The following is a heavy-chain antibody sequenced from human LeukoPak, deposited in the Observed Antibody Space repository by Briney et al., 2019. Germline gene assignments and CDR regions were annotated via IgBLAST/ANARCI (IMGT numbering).Heavy chain of an antibody. V-gene: IGHV1-46*01. CDR3: ARVGQIQKRDAFDI. D-gene: IGHD1-26*01. CDR2: INPSGSST. J-gene: IGHJ3*02. CDR1: GYAFTRHY. Sequence: ASVKVSCKASGYAFTRHYMHWVRQAPGQGLEWMGLINPSGSSTIYAQKFQGRVTMTRDMSTSTDYMELSSLRSEDTAVYYCARVGQIQKRDAFDIWGQGTMVTVSS.